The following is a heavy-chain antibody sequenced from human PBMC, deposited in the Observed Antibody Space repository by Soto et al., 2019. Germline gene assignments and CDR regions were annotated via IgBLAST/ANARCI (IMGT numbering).Heavy chain of an antibody. V-gene: IGHV1-69*05. Sequence: TSVKVSCKASGGTFSSYAISWVRQAPGQGLEWMGGIIPIFGTANYAQKFQGRVTITRDTSASTAYMELSSLRSEDTAVYYCAREVGGVLDYWGQGTLVTVSS. D-gene: IGHD2-8*02. CDR2: IIPIFGTA. CDR1: GGTFSSYA. CDR3: AREVGGVLDY. J-gene: IGHJ4*02.